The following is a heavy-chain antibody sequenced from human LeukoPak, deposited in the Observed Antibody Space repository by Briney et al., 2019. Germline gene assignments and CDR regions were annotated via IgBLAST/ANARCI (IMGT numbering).Heavy chain of an antibody. Sequence: QLGGSLRLSCQGSGFSLRNYGMNWVRQVPGKGLEWLSCSRSNSSTKYYADSVEGRFTISRDNAQNSLYLQMNSLRDEDSGVYFCARDYNRWHGDFDVWGQGTMVTVSS. CDR2: SRSNSSTK. V-gene: IGHV3-48*02. D-gene: IGHD1-1*01. J-gene: IGHJ3*01. CDR1: GFSLRNYG. CDR3: ARDYNRWHGDFDV.